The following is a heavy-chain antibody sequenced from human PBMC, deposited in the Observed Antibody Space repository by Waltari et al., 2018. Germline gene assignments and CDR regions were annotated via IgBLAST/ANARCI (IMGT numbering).Heavy chain of an antibody. CDR2: ST. V-gene: IGHV4-59*01. D-gene: IGHD3-22*01. CDR3: ARVQGRVEQIHDPYYYDSSGSVVFDY. Sequence: STNYNPSLKSRVTISVDTSKNQFSLKLSSVTAADTAVYYCARVQGRVEQIHDPYYYDSSGSVVFDYWGQGTLVTVSS. J-gene: IGHJ4*02.